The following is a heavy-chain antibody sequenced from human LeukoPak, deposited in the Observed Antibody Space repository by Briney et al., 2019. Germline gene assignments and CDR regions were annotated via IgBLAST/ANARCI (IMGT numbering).Heavy chain of an antibody. CDR2: INHSGST. D-gene: IGHD6-13*01. J-gene: IGHJ5*02. CDR3: ARLAAAANNWFDP. Sequence: SETLSLTCAVYGGSFSGYYWSWIRQPPGKGLEWIGEINHSGSTNYNPSLKSRVTISVDTSKNQFSLKLSSVTAADTAVYYCARLAAAANNWFDPWGQGTLVTVSS. V-gene: IGHV4-34*01. CDR1: GGSFSGYY.